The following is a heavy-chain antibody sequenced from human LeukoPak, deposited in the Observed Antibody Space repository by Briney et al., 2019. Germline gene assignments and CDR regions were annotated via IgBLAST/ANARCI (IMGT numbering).Heavy chain of an antibody. V-gene: IGHV1-8*01. J-gene: IGHJ3*02. Sequence: ASVKVSCKASGYTFTSYDINWVRLATGQGLEWMGWMNPNSGNTGYAQKFQGRVTMTRNTSISTAYMELSSLRSEDTAVYYCARGGRSSWNHGAFDIWGQGTMVTVSS. CDR3: ARGGRSSWNHGAFDI. CDR1: GYTFTSYD. CDR2: MNPNSGNT. D-gene: IGHD6-13*01.